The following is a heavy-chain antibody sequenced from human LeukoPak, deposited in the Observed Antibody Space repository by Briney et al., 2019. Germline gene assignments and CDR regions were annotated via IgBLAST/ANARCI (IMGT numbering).Heavy chain of an antibody. CDR2: IHNDGLVT. J-gene: IGHJ4*02. CDR3: ARGYTYGSIDY. CDR1: GFTFSSYE. Sequence: GGSLRLSCAASGFTFSSYEMNWVRQAPGQGLVWVSRIHNDGLVTTYADSVKGRFTISRDNAKNTLYLQMNSLSAGDTAMYYCARGYTYGSIDYWGQGALVTVS. V-gene: IGHV3-74*03. D-gene: IGHD5-18*01.